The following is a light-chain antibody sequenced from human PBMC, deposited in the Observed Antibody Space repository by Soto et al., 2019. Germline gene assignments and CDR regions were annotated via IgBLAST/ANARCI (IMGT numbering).Light chain of an antibody. CDR3: NSFCVSHLYV. J-gene: IGLJ1*01. Sequence: QSALSQPASVSGSPGQTITISCTGTSTDVGGYNAVSWYQQHPGKAPKLIIYEVTHRPSGVSDRFSASKSGNTAYLTISGLHAEDEADYYCNSFCVSHLYVFXTGTKVTAL. V-gene: IGLV2-14*01. CDR2: EVT. CDR1: STDVGGYNA.